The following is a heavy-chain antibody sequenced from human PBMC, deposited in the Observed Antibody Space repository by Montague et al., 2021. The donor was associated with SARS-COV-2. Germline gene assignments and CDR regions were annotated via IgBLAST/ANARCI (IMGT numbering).Heavy chain of an antibody. CDR1: GGSISSYY. Sequence: SETLSLTCTVSGGSISSYYWSWIRQPTGKGLEWIGYIYYSGSTNYNPSLKSRVTISVDTSKNQFSLKLSFVTAGDPAVYYCARTPGQIAGDAFDIWGQGTMVPV. CDR2: IYYSGST. V-gene: IGHV4-59*01. D-gene: IGHD2-21*01. J-gene: IGHJ3*02. CDR3: ARTPGQIAGDAFDI.